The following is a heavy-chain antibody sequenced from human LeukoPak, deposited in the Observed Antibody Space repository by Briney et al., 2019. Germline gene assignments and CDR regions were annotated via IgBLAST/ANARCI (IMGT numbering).Heavy chain of an antibody. J-gene: IGHJ3*02. V-gene: IGHV1-69*13. CDR2: IIPIFGTA. D-gene: IGHD2-15*01. CDR1: GYTFTSYD. Sequence: GASVKVSCKASGYTFTSYDISWVRQAPGQGLEWMGGIIPIFGTANYAQKFQGRVTITADESTSTAYMELSSLRSEDTAVYYCARGEDIVVVVAATNAFDIWGQGTMVTVSS. CDR3: ARGEDIVVVVAATNAFDI.